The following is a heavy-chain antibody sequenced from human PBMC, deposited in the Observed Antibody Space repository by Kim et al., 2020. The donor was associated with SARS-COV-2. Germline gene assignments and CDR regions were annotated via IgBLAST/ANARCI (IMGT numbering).Heavy chain of an antibody. CDR1: GSSISSYY. CDR2: IYYSGST. D-gene: IGHD6-13*01. Sequence: SETLSLTCTVSGSSISSYYWSWIRQPPGKGLEWIGYIYYSGSTNYNPSLKSRVTISVDTSKNQFSLKLSSVTAADTAVYYCARGIAALDYWGQGTLVTVS. J-gene: IGHJ4*02. CDR3: ARGIAALDY. V-gene: IGHV4-59*08.